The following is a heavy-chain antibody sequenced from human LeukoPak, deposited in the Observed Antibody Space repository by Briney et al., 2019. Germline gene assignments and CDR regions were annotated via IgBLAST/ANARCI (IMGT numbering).Heavy chain of an antibody. CDR1: GYTFTGYY. Sequence: GASVKVSGKASGYTFTGYYMHWVRQAPGQGLEWMGWINPNSGGTNYAQKFQGRVTMTRDTSISTAYMELSRLRSDDTAVYYCARVQSHVLLWFGELLTPGGYYLDYWGQGTLVTVSS. D-gene: IGHD3-10*01. V-gene: IGHV1-2*02. CDR2: INPNSGGT. J-gene: IGHJ4*02. CDR3: ARVQSHVLLWFGELLTPGGYYLDY.